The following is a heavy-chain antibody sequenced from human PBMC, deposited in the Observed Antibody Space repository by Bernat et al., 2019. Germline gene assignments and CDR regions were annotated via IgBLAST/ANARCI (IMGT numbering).Heavy chain of an antibody. J-gene: IGHJ4*02. CDR3: ARVGCDFWGSAPRFDY. D-gene: IGHD3-3*01. Sequence: QVQLVQSGAEVKKPGASVKVSCKASGYTFTSYDINWVRQSTGQGLEWMGWMNPNSGNTGYAQKLQDRVTMTRNTSISTAYMELSSLRSEDTAVYYCARVGCDFWGSAPRFDYWGQGTLVTVSS. CDR2: MNPNSGNT. CDR1: GYTFTSYD. V-gene: IGHV1-8*01.